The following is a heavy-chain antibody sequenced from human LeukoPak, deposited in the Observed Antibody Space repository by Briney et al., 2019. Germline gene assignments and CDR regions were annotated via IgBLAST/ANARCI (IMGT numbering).Heavy chain of an antibody. CDR1: GFTFSSYA. V-gene: IGHV3-23*01. CDR3: ARVDGSGSYFYWFDP. D-gene: IGHD3-10*01. J-gene: IGHJ5*02. CDR2: ISGSGGST. Sequence: GGSLRLSCAASGFTFSSYAMSWVRQAPGKGLEWVSAISGSGGSTYYADSVKGRFTISRDNSKNTLYLQMNSLRAEDTAVYYCARVDGSGSYFYWFDPWGQGTLVTVSS.